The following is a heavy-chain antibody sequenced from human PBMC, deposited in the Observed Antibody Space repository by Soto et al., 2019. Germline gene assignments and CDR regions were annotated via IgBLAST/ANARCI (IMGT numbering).Heavy chain of an antibody. Sequence: QVQLVQSGAEVKKPGASVKVSCKASGYTFTSYDINWVRQATGQGLEWMGWMNPNSGNTGYAQKFQGRVTMTRNTSIRTDYMELRSLRSEDTAVYYCARGTCAGIQLDPYYFDYWGQGTLVTVSS. D-gene: IGHD5-18*01. CDR1: GYTFTSYD. V-gene: IGHV1-8*01. CDR2: MNPNSGNT. CDR3: ARGTCAGIQLDPYYFDY. J-gene: IGHJ4*02.